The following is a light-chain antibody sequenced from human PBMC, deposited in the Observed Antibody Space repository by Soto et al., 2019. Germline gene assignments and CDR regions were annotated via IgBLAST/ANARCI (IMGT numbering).Light chain of an antibody. CDR1: QSVRSY. Sequence: EIVLTQSPATLSLSPGERATLSCRASQSVRSYLAWYRQKPGQAPRLLIYDASNRATGIPARFSGSGSGTDFTLTTSSLEPEDFAVYYCQQRSNWPLLTFGGGTKVEIK. J-gene: IGKJ4*01. CDR3: QQRSNWPLLT. V-gene: IGKV3-11*01. CDR2: DAS.